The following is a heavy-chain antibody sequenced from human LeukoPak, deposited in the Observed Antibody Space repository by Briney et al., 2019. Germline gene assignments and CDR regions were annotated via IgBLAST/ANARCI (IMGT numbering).Heavy chain of an antibody. CDR1: GFTFSSYA. J-gene: IGHJ4*02. CDR3: ARGIRFLEWLSGSDY. D-gene: IGHD3-3*01. Sequence: GGSLRLSCAASGFTFSSYAMSWVRQAPGKGLEWVSAISGSGGSTYYADSVKGRFAISRDNAKNSLYLQMNSLRVEDTALYYCARGIRFLEWLSGSDYWGQGTLVTVSS. CDR2: ISGSGGST. V-gene: IGHV3-23*01.